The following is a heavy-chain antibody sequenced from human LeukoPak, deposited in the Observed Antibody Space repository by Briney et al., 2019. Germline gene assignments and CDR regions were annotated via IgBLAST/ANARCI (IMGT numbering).Heavy chain of an antibody. J-gene: IGHJ5*02. Sequence: GESLKISCKGSGYSFTSYWIGWVRQMPGKGLEWMGIIYSPSFQGQVTISADKSISTAYLQWSSLKASDTAMYYCARQYCSSTSCFAGWFDPWGQGTLVTVSS. CDR2: IY. CDR3: ARQYCSSTSCFAGWFDP. D-gene: IGHD2-2*01. CDR1: GYSFTSYW. V-gene: IGHV5-51*01.